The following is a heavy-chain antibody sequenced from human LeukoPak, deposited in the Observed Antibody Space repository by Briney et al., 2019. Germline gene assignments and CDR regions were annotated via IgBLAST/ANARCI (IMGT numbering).Heavy chain of an antibody. CDR1: GGSISGYY. CDR2: IYHSGST. Sequence: SETLSLTCTVSGGSISGYYWSWVRQPPGKGLEWIGEIYHSGSTNYNPSLKSRVTISVDTSKNQFSLKLSSVTAADTAVYYCARGSSSWYHYFDCWGQGTLATVSS. J-gene: IGHJ4*02. V-gene: IGHV4-59*12. D-gene: IGHD6-13*01. CDR3: ARGSSSWYHYFDC.